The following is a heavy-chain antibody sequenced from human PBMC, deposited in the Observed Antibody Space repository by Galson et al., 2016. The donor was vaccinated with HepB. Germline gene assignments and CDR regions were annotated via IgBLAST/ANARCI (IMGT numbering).Heavy chain of an antibody. CDR1: GFTFSRYA. CDR2: ISYDGTNK. V-gene: IGHV3-30*04. D-gene: IGHD4-23*01. CDR3: ARAGEDYGGHPSNY. Sequence: SLRLSCATSGFTFSRYALHWVRQAPGKGLGWVAVISYDGTNKYYADSVRGRFTISRDNSMDTLYLQMNSLRGEDTAVYYCARAGEDYGGHPSNYWGQGTLVTVSS. J-gene: IGHJ4*02.